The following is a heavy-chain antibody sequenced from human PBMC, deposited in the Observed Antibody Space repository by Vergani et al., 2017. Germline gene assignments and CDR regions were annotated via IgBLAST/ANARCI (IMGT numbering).Heavy chain of an antibody. J-gene: IGHJ4*02. CDR3: AREVGLGAAW. V-gene: IGHV3-7*01. CDR2: IKQDGSEK. D-gene: IGHD5/OR15-5a*01. CDR1: GFSFSSFG. Sequence: VQLVESGGGVVQPGRSLRLSCAASGFSFSSFGFHWVRQAPGKGLEWVANIKQDGSEKYYVDSVKGRFTISRDNAKNSLYLQMNSLRAEDTAVYYCAREVGLGAAWWGQGTLVTVSS.